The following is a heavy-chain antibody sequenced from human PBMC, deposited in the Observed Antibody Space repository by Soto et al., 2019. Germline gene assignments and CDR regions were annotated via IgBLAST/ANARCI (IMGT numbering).Heavy chain of an antibody. Sequence: SETLSLTCSVSGGSITKYFWSWIRQPPGKGLEWIGFIYHSGITNYNPSLMSRVAISVDTPKNQFSLKLTSVTATDTAVYYCARSIAVAGPFDYWGQGTLVTVSS. CDR2: IYHSGIT. CDR3: ARSIAVAGPFDY. V-gene: IGHV4-59*01. J-gene: IGHJ4*02. D-gene: IGHD6-19*01. CDR1: GGSITKYF.